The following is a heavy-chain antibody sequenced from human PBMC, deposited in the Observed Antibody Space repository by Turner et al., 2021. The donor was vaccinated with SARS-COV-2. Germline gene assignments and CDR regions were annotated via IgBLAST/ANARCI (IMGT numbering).Heavy chain of an antibody. CDR2: ISYDGSNK. D-gene: IGHD6-13*01. CDR1: GFTFSSYG. Sequence: QVQLVESGGGVVQPGRSLRFSCAASGFTFSSYGIHWVRQAPGKGLEWVAVISYDGSNKYYADSVKGRFTISRDNSKNTLYLQMNSLRAEDTAVYYCAKGEQQHFDYWGQGTLVTVSS. V-gene: IGHV3-30*18. CDR3: AKGEQQHFDY. J-gene: IGHJ4*02.